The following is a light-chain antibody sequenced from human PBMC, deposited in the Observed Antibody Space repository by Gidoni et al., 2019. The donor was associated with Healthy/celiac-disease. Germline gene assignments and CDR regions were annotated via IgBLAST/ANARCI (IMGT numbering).Light chain of an antibody. CDR3: MQALQTPFT. J-gene: IGKJ3*01. Sequence: DIAMTQSPLSLPVTTGEPSSISCRSSQSLLHSNGYNYLDWYLQKPGQSPQLLIYLGSNRASGVPDRFSGSGSGTDFTLKISRVEAEDVGVYYCMQALQTPFTFGPGTKVDIK. CDR2: LGS. V-gene: IGKV2-28*01. CDR1: QSLLHSNGYNY.